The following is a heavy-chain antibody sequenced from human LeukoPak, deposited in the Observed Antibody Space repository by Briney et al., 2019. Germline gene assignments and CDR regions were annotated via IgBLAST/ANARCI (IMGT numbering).Heavy chain of an antibody. J-gene: IGHJ3*02. CDR2: FYDSGST. CDR1: GGSISSSTYY. D-gene: IGHD5-12*01. CDR3: ARHSRPGYGAYENAFDI. Sequence: PSETLSLTCTVSGGSISSSTYYWDWIRQPPGKGLEWIGNFYDSGSTWYNPSLKSPVTISGDTSKNQSSLKLTSVTAADTAVYYGARHSRPGYGAYENAFDIWGQGTMVTVSS. V-gene: IGHV4-39*01.